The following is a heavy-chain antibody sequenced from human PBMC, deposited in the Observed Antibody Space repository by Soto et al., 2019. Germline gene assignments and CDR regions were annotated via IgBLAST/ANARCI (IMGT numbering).Heavy chain of an antibody. J-gene: IGHJ4*02. V-gene: IGHV1-69*08. CDR2: IIPILGIA. D-gene: IGHD4-17*01. CDR3: ARDGDGDYGVDY. Sequence: QVQLVQSGAEVKKPGSSVKVSCKASGGTFSSYTISWVRQAPGQGLEWMGRIIPILGIANYAQKFQGRVTITEDKSTSTAYMELSSLRSEDTAVYYCARDGDGDYGVDYWGQGTLVTVSS. CDR1: GGTFSSYT.